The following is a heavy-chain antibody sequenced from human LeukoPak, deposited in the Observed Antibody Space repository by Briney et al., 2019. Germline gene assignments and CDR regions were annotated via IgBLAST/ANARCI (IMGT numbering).Heavy chain of an antibody. D-gene: IGHD3-22*01. V-gene: IGHV3-30*18. CDR2: ISYDGSNK. CDR3: AKDLLGYYYDSSGYYSPFDY. J-gene: IGHJ4*02. Sequence: PGGTLRLSCAASGFTFSSYGMSWVRQAPGKGLEWVAVISYDGSNKYYADSVKGRFTISRDNSKNTLYLQMNSLRAEDTAVYYCAKDLLGYYYDSSGYYSPFDYWGQGTLVTVSS. CDR1: GFTFSSYG.